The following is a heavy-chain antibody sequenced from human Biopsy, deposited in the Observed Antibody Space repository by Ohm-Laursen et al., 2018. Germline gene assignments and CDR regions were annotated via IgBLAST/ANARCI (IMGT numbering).Heavy chain of an antibody. CDR3: AKEVFSAVGTSGFDP. J-gene: IGHJ5*02. V-gene: IGHV3-23*01. Sequence: SLRLSCAASGFTFSNYAMSWVRQAPGKGLEWVSGISGSGGRTYYAESMKGRFTISRDNSKKTVYLQMKSLRAEDTAVYYCAKEVFSAVGTSGFDPWGQGILVTVS. CDR2: ISGSGGRT. D-gene: IGHD1/OR15-1a*01. CDR1: GFTFSNYA.